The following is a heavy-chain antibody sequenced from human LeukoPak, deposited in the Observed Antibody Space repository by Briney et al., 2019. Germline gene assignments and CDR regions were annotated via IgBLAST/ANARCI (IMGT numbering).Heavy chain of an antibody. J-gene: IGHJ6*02. CDR3: AKEISGYYYGSGTLGMDV. D-gene: IGHD3-10*01. CDR1: GFTFSSYG. Sequence: GGSLRLSCAASGFTFSSYGMHWVRQAPGKGLEWVAFIRYDGSNKYYADSVKGRFTISRDNSKNTLYLQMNSLRAEDTAVYYCAKEISGYYYGSGTLGMDVWGQGTTVTVSS. CDR2: IRYDGSNK. V-gene: IGHV3-30*02.